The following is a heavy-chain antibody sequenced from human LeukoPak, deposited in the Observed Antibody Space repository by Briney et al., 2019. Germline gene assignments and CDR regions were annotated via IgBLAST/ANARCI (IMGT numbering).Heavy chain of an antibody. CDR1: GGTFSSYT. D-gene: IGHD1-26*01. CDR2: IIPILGIA. CDR3: ARDFVGAISAEP. J-gene: IGHJ5*02. Sequence: SVKVSCKASGGTFSSYTISWVRQAPGQGLEWMGRIIPILGIANYAQKFHGRVTITADKSTSTAYMELSSLRSEDTAVYYCARDFVGAISAEPWGQGTLVTVSS. V-gene: IGHV1-69*04.